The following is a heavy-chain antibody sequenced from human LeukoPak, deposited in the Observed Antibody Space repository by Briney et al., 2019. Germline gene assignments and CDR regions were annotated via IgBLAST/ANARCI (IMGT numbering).Heavy chain of an antibody. V-gene: IGHV3-74*01. J-gene: IGHJ5*02. Sequence: GGSLRLSCAASGFTFSNYGMQWVRQAPGKGLVWVSRINSDGSTTSYADSVKGRFTISRDNSKNTLYLQMNSLRAEDTAVYFCARVATGSYDWFDPWGQGTLVTVSS. CDR2: INSDGSTT. CDR1: GFTFSNYG. D-gene: IGHD3-10*01. CDR3: ARVATGSYDWFDP.